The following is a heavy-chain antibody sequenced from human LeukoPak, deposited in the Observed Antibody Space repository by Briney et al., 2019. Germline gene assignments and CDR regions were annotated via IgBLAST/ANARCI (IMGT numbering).Heavy chain of an antibody. V-gene: IGHV3-23*01. CDR2: ISGSGGTT. D-gene: IGHD6-13*01. Sequence: GGSLRLSCAASGFTFSSYAMSWVRQAPGKGMEWVSVISGSGGTTYYADSVKGRFTISRDNSKSTLFLQMNSLRAEDTAVYYCAKGNGKAATGNVVDYWGQGTLVTVSS. CDR1: GFTFSSYA. J-gene: IGHJ4*02. CDR3: AKGNGKAATGNVVDY.